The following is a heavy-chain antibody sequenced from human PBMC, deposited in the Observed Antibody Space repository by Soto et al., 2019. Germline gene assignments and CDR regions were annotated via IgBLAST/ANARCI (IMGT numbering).Heavy chain of an antibody. Sequence: ASVKVSCKASGYTFTNYAIHWVRQAPGQRLEWMGWINPGNGNTKYSQKFQGRVTITRDTSAGTAYMELSSLRSEDTAVYYCARGERYYYDTSGYFGFDYWGQGTLVTVSS. V-gene: IGHV1-3*01. D-gene: IGHD3-22*01. J-gene: IGHJ4*02. CDR2: INPGNGNT. CDR3: ARGERYYYDTSGYFGFDY. CDR1: GYTFTNYA.